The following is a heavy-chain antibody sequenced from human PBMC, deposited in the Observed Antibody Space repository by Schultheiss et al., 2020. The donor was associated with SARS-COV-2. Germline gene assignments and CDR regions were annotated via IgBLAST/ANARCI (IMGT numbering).Heavy chain of an antibody. V-gene: IGHV1-69*05. J-gene: IGHJ5*02. CDR2: IIPIFSTA. CDR3: AATVRLGELSLGS. D-gene: IGHD3-16*02. Sequence: SVKVSCKASGYTFTSYGISWVRQAPGQGLELMGWIIPIFSTANYAPKFQERVTITRDMSTSTAHMELRSLRIEDTAVYYCAATVRLGELSLGSWGQGTLVTVSS. CDR1: GYTFTSYG.